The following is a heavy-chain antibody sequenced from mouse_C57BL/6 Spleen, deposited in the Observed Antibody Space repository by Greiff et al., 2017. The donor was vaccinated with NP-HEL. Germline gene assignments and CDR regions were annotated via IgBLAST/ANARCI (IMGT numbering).Heavy chain of an antibody. Sequence: QVQLKQSGPGLVAPSQSLSITCTVSGFSLTSYGVSWVRQPPGKGLEWLGVIWGDGSTNYHSALISRLSLSKDNSKSQVFLKRNSLQTDDTATYYCAKPGERDYDSWFAYWGQGTLVTVSA. CDR1: GFSLTSYG. V-gene: IGHV2-3*01. D-gene: IGHD2-4*01. CDR2: IWGDGST. CDR3: AKPGERDYDSWFAY. J-gene: IGHJ3*01.